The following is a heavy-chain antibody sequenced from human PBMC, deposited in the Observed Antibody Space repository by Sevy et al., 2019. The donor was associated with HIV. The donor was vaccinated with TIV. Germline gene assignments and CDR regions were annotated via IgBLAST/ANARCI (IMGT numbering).Heavy chain of an antibody. D-gene: IGHD2-15*01. Sequence: GGSLRLSCAASGFTFSSYNMSWVRQAPGKGLEWVSSISSSSSYIYYADSVKGRFTISRDNAKDSLYLQMNTLRAEDTAVYYCARVVAYCSGGSCFAGYYYGMDVWGQGTTVTVSS. CDR3: ARVVAYCSGGSCFAGYYYGMDV. CDR2: ISSSSSYI. J-gene: IGHJ6*02. CDR1: GFTFSSYN. V-gene: IGHV3-21*01.